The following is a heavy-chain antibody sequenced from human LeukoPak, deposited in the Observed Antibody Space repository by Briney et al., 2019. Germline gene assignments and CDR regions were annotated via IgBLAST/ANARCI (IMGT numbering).Heavy chain of an antibody. J-gene: IGHJ4*02. Sequence: GESLKISCKGSGYSFTSYWIGWVRQMPGKGLEWMGIIYPGDSDTRYSPSFQGQVTISADKSISTAYLQWSSLKASDTAMYYCARQRGSDYVWGSYRPVYYFDYWGQGTLLTVSS. CDR2: IYPGDSDT. CDR3: ARQRGSDYVWGSYRPVYYFDY. V-gene: IGHV5-51*01. D-gene: IGHD3-16*02. CDR1: GYSFTSYW.